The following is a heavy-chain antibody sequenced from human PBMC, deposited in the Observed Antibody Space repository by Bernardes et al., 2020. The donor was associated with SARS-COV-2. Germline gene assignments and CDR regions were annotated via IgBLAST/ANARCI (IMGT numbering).Heavy chain of an antibody. CDR2: IKQDGSEK. CDR1: GFTFSSYW. V-gene: IGHV3-7*05. CDR3: ARVVSYYDFWSGYYYYYYMDV. D-gene: IGHD3-3*01. Sequence: SLRLSCAASGFTFSSYWMSWVRQAPGQGLEWVANIKQDGSEKYYVDSVKGRFTISRDNAKNSLYLQMNSLRAEDTAVYYCARVVSYYDFWSGYYYYYYMDVWGKGTTVTVSS. J-gene: IGHJ6*03.